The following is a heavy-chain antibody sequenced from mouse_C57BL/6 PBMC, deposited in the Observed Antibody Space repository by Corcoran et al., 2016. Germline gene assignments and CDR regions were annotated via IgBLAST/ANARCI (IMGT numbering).Heavy chain of an antibody. CDR3: ARRTPQAWFAY. CDR2: INTYSGVP. V-gene: IGHV9-3*01. Sequence: QIQLVQSGPELKKPGETVKISCKASGYTFTTYGMSWVKQAPGKGLKWMGWINTYSGVPTYADDFKGRFAFSLETSASTAYLQINNLKNEDTATYFCARRTPQAWFAYWGQGTLVTVSA. J-gene: IGHJ3*01. CDR1: GYTFTTYG.